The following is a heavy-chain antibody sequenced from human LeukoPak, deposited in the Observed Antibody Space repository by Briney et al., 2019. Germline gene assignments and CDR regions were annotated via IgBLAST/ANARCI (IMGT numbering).Heavy chain of an antibody. Sequence: GGSLRLSCAASGFTFSSYSMNWVRQAPGQGLEWVSSISSSSSYIYYADSVKGRFTISRDNAKNSLYLQMNSLRAEDTAVYYCARDPATVAAPNWFDPWGQGTLATVSS. J-gene: IGHJ5*02. V-gene: IGHV3-21*01. CDR3: ARDPATVAAPNWFDP. CDR1: GFTFSSYS. D-gene: IGHD6-19*01. CDR2: ISSSSSYI.